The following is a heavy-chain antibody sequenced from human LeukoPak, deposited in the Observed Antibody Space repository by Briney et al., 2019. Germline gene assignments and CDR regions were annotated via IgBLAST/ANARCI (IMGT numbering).Heavy chain of an antibody. V-gene: IGHV3-21*01. J-gene: IGHJ6*03. D-gene: IGHD3-10*01. CDR3: VREGSGSTHYMDV. CDR2: ITGSSNSI. CDR1: GFTFSSYN. Sequence: GGSLRLSCAASGFTFSSYNMNWVRQAPGKGLEWVSSITGSSNSIDFADSVKGRFAISRDNAKNSLFLQMDSLRVEDTAVYYCVREGSGSTHYMDVWGKGTTVIVSS.